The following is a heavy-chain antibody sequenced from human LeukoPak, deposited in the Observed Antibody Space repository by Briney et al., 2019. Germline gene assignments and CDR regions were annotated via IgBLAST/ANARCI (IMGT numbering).Heavy chain of an antibody. D-gene: IGHD3-3*01. J-gene: IGHJ4*02. CDR2: ISYDGSNK. V-gene: IGHV3-30-3*01. CDR3: AKGKKNGLRFLEWSPSYFDY. CDR1: GFTFSSYA. Sequence: GRSLRLSCAASGFTFSSYAMHWVRQAPGKGLEWVAVISYDGSNKYYADSVKGRFTISRDNSKNTLYLQMNSLRAEDTAVYHCAKGKKNGLRFLEWSPSYFDYWGQGTLVTVSS.